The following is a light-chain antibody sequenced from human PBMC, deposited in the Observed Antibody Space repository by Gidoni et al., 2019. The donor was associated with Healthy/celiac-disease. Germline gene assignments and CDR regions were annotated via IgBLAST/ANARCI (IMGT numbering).Light chain of an antibody. J-gene: IGKJ2*01. V-gene: IGKV3-15*01. CDR1: QSVSSN. CDR2: GAS. Sequence: EIVMTQSPATLSVSAGERATLSCSASQSVSSNLAWYQQKPGQAPRLLIYGASTRATGIPARFSGSGSGTEFTLTISSLQSEDFAVYYCQQYNNWPQTFGQGTKLEIK. CDR3: QQYNNWPQT.